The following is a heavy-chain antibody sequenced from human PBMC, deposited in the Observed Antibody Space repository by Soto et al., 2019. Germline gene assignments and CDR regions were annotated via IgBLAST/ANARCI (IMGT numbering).Heavy chain of an antibody. V-gene: IGHV1-69*02. CDR1: GGTFSSYT. CDR3: ARARDSSSGYNWFDP. Sequence: GASVKVSCKASGGTFSSYTISWVRQAPGQGLGWMGRIIPILGIANYAQKFQGRVTITADKSTSTAYMELSSLRSEDTAVYYCARARDSSSGYNWFDPWGQGTLVTVSS. CDR2: IIPILGIA. J-gene: IGHJ5*02. D-gene: IGHD6-13*01.